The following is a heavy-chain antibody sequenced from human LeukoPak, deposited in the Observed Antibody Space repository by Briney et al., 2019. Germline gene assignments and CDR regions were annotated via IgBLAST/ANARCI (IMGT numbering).Heavy chain of an antibody. CDR1: GGSISSSGYY. CDR3: ARHDVVQQLVQPPLN. V-gene: IGHV4-30-2*01. CDR2: IYHSGST. D-gene: IGHD6-13*01. J-gene: IGHJ4*02. Sequence: SETLSLTCTVSGGSISSSGYYWSWIRQPPGKGLEWVGYIYHSGSTYYNPSLKSRVTISVDKSKNQFSLKLSSVTGADTAVYYCARHDVVQQLVQPPLNWGQGTLVTVSS.